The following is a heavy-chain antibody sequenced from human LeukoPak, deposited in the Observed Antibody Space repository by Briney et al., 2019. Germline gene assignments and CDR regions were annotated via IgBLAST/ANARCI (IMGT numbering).Heavy chain of an antibody. CDR3: AIHLIMENWFDP. CDR2: INPNSGGT. CDR1: GYIFTDYY. V-gene: IGHV1/OR15-1*01. D-gene: IGHD3-10*01. Sequence: ASVKVSCKASGYIFTDYYMHWVRQAPGQELGWMGRINPNSGGTNYAQKFQGRVTMTRDTSISTAYTELSSLRSEDTATYYCAIHLIMENWFDPWGQGTLVTVSS. J-gene: IGHJ5*02.